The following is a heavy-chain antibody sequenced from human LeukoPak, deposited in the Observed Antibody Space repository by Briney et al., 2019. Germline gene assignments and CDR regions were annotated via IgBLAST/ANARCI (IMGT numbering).Heavy chain of an antibody. J-gene: IGHJ4*02. D-gene: IGHD6-19*01. Sequence: GGSLRLSCAASGFTFSSYGMSWVRQAPGKGLEWVSGISGSGGSTYYADSVKGWFTISRDNSKNTLYLQMNSLRAEDTAVYYCPKRHYSSGHYSFDYWGQGTLVTVSS. CDR3: PKRHYSSGHYSFDY. CDR1: GFTFSSYG. V-gene: IGHV3-23*01. CDR2: ISGSGGST.